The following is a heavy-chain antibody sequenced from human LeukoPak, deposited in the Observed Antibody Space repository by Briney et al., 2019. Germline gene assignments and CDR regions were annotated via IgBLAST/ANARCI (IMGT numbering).Heavy chain of an antibody. J-gene: IGHJ4*02. Sequence: GGSLRLSCAASGFTVITNDMTWVRQGQGKGRGWVSVLYSDGNTKYADSVQGRFTISRDNSNNTLYLERNSLTPDDTAVYYCARGVEPLAANTLAYWGQGGLVSVCS. CDR2: LYSDGNT. V-gene: IGHV3-53*01. CDR1: GFTVITND. D-gene: IGHD1-14*01. CDR3: ARGVEPLAANTLAY.